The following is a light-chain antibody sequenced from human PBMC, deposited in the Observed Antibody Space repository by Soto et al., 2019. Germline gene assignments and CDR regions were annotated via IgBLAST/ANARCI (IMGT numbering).Light chain of an antibody. V-gene: IGLV1-44*01. CDR1: SSNIGSNT. Sequence: QSVLTQPPSASGTPGQRVTISCSGSSSNIGSNTVNWYQQLPGTAPKLLIYSNNQRPSGVPDRFSGSKSGTSASLASSGLQSEDGADYYCAAWDDSLNGVVFGGGTTLTVL. CDR2: SNN. J-gene: IGLJ2*01. CDR3: AAWDDSLNGVV.